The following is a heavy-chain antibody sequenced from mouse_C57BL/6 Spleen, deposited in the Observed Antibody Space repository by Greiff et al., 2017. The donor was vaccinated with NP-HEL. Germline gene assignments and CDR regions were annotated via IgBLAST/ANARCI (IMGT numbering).Heavy chain of an antibody. V-gene: IGHV1-69*01. CDR2: IDPSDSYT. Sequence: QVQLQQPGAELVMPGASVKLSCKASGYTFTSYWMHWVKQRPGQGLEWIGEIDPSDSYTNYNQKFKGKSTLTVDKSSSTAYMQLSSLTSEDSAVYYCAIYYDYDRNYFDYWGQGTTLTVSS. CDR3: AIYYDYDRNYFDY. CDR1: GYTFTSYW. J-gene: IGHJ2*01. D-gene: IGHD2-4*01.